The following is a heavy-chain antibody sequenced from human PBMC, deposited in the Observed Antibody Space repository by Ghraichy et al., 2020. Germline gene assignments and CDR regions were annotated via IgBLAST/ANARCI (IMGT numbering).Heavy chain of an antibody. J-gene: IGHJ3*02. CDR1: GFTFSNYW. V-gene: IGHV3-74*01. CDR2: INSDGSST. D-gene: IGHD3-22*01. CDR3: AGGYSSAYSAFGI. Sequence: GGSLRLSCAASGFTFSNYWMHWVRQAPGKGLVWVSRINSDGSSTTYADSVKGRFTISTDNAKNTLYLQMNSLRAEDTAMYYCAGGYSSAYSAFGIWGQGTVVTVSS.